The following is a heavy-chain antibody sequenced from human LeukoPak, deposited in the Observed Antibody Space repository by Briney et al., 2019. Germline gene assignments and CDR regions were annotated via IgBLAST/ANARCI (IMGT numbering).Heavy chain of an antibody. D-gene: IGHD3-10*01. V-gene: IGHV1-2*02. CDR1: GYTFTGYY. Sequence: ASVKVSCKASGYTFTGYYMHWVRQAAGQGLEWMGWIHPNSGGTNYAQKFQGRVTMTRDTSISTAYMELSRLRSDDTAVYYCARVLVTMVRGVMAYFDYWGQGTLVTVSS. CDR3: ARVLVTMVRGVMAYFDY. J-gene: IGHJ4*02. CDR2: IHPNSGGT.